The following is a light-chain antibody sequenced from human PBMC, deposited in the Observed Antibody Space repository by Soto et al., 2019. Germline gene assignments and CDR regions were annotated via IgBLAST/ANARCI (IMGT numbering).Light chain of an antibody. Sequence: QSALTQPRSVSGSPGQSVTISCTGTSSDVGGYNYVSWYQQHPGKAPKLMIYDVSKRPSGVPDRFSGSKSGNTASLTISGLQAEDEADYYCFPYAGSNTLVFGGGTKVTVL. V-gene: IGLV2-11*01. CDR1: SSDVGGYNY. CDR2: DVS. J-gene: IGLJ2*01. CDR3: FPYAGSNTLV.